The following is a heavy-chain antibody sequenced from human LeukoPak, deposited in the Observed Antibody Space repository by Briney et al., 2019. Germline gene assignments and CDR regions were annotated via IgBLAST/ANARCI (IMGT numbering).Heavy chain of an antibody. CDR2: IYYSGST. CDR1: GGSISSSSYY. V-gene: IGHV4-39*01. D-gene: IGHD6-13*01. J-gene: IGHJ4*02. CDR3: ARFVAAAGPHLPDY. Sequence: SETLSLTCTVSGGSISSSSYYWGWIRQPPGKGLEWIGSIYYSGSTYYNPSLKSRVTISVDTSKNQFSLKLSSVTAAGTAVYYCARFVAAAGPHLPDYWGQGTLVTVTS.